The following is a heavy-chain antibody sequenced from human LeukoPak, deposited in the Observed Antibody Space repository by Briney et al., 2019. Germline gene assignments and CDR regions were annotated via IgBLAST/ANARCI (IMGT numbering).Heavy chain of an antibody. CDR1: ALTVSSYA. CDR2: VSGGGGNT. D-gene: IGHD2-21*01. Sequence: GGSLRLSCAAAALTVSSYAMSWVRQAPGKGLEWGSSVSGGGGNTYYADSVKGRFTISRDNSKNTLFLQMNSLRAEDTALYYCAKDPFDSSQNWFDPWGHGTLVTVSS. J-gene: IGHJ5*02. V-gene: IGHV3-23*01. CDR3: AKDPFDSSQNWFDP.